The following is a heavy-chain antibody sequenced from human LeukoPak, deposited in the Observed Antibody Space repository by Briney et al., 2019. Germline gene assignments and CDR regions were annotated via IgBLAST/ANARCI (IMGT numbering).Heavy chain of an antibody. D-gene: IGHD6-19*01. CDR1: GFTFSIYT. J-gene: IGHJ4*02. Sequence: GGSLRLSCAASGFTFSIYTMHWVRQAPGKGLEWVAFISYDGSSEYYADSVKGRFTISRDNSKNTLYLQMNSLRAEDTAVYYCASLDPIAVAAPGARPFDYWGQGTLVTVSS. CDR3: ASLDPIAVAAPGARPFDY. V-gene: IGHV3-30-3*01. CDR2: ISYDGSSE.